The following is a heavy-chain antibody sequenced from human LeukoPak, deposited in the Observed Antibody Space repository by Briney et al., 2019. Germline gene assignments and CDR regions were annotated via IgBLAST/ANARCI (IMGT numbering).Heavy chain of an antibody. J-gene: IGHJ4*02. D-gene: IGHD6-6*01. CDR1: GGSISSYY. CDR3: ARGYGSIAARPHFDY. CDR2: IYYSGST. Sequence: SETLSPTCTVSGGSISSYYWSWIRQPPGKGLEWIGYIYYSGSTNYNPSLKSRVTISVDTSKNQFSLKLSSVTAADTAVYYCARGYGSIAARPHFDYWGQGTLVTVSS. V-gene: IGHV4-59*01.